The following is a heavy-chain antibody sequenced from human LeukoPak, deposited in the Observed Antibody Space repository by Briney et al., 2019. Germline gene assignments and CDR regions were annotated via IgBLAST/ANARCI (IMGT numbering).Heavy chain of an antibody. CDR1: GFTFSDYY. J-gene: IGHJ4*02. CDR3: ARGGSGSYYRGDY. V-gene: IGHV3-11*05. Sequence: GSLRLSCAASGFTFSDYYMSWIRQAPGKGLECVSYISSSSSYTNYADSVKGRFTISRDNAKNSLYLQMNSLRDEDTAVYYCARGGSGSYYRGDYWGQGTLVTVSS. D-gene: IGHD3-10*01. CDR2: ISSSSSYT.